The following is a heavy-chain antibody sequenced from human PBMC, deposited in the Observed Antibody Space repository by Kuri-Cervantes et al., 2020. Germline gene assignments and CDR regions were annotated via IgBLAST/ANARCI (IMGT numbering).Heavy chain of an antibody. CDR1: GYTLTELS. Sequence: SVKVSCKVSGYTLTELSMHWVRQAPGKGLEWMGGIIPIFGTANYAQKFQGRVTITTDESTSTAYMELSSLKTEDTAVYYCTTVSRVGATLYYFDYWGQGTLVTVSS. CDR3: TTVSRVGATLYYFDY. J-gene: IGHJ4*02. V-gene: IGHV1-69*05. D-gene: IGHD1-26*01. CDR2: IIPIFGTA.